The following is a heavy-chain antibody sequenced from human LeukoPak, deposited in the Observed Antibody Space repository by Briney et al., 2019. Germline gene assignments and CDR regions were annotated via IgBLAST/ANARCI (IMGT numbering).Heavy chain of an antibody. CDR3: ARELVGATAD. CDR2: IYYSGST. D-gene: IGHD1-26*01. CDR1: GGSISSYY. J-gene: IGHJ4*02. Sequence: SKTLSLTCTVSGGSISSYYWSWIRQPPGKGLEWIGYIYYSGSTNYNPSLKSRVTISVDTSKNQFSLELSSVTAADTAVYYCARELVGATADWGQGTLVTVSS. V-gene: IGHV4-59*01.